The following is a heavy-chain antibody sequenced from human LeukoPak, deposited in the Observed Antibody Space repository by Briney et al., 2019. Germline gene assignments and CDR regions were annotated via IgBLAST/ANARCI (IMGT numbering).Heavy chain of an antibody. J-gene: IGHJ6*02. V-gene: IGHV4-59*08. CDR2: IYYSGST. D-gene: IGHD5-24*01. Sequence: SETLSLTCTVSGGSITSSYWSWIRQPPGKGLEWIGNIYYSGSTNYNPSLKSRVTISVDTSKKQFSLNLSSVTAADTAVYYCARRQLDYYGMDVWGQGTTVTVSS. CDR1: GGSITSSY. CDR3: ARRQLDYYGMDV.